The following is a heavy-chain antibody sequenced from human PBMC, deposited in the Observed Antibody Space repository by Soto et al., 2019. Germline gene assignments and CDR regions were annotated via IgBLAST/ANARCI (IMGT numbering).Heavy chain of an antibody. CDR2: ISYDGSNK. CDR3: AKDTSAFCGGDCSYYFDY. Sequence: QVQLVESGGGVVQPGRSLRLSCAASGFTFSSYGMHWVRQAPGKGLEWVAGISYDGSNKYYADSVKGRFTSSRDNAKNTLYLHMNSLRAEDTAVYYCAKDTSAFCGGDCSYYFDYWGQGTLVTVSS. CDR1: GFTFSSYG. D-gene: IGHD2-21*02. J-gene: IGHJ4*02. V-gene: IGHV3-30*18.